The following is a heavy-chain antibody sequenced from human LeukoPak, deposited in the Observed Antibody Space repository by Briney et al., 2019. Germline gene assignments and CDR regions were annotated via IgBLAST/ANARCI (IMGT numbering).Heavy chain of an antibody. CDR1: GGTFSSYA. D-gene: IGHD5-18*01. J-gene: IGHJ4*02. CDR3: ASGSGYNYGYPFDY. Sequence: ASVKVSCKASGGTFSSYAISWVRQAPGQGLEWMGRIIPIFGTANYAQKFQGRVTMTRDTSTSTVYMELSSLRSEDTAVYYCASGSGYNYGYPFDYWGQGTLVTVSS. CDR2: IIPIFGTA. V-gene: IGHV1-69*05.